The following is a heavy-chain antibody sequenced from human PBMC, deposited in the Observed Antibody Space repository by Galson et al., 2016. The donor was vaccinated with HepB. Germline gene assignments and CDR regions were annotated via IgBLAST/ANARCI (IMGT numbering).Heavy chain of an antibody. CDR2: IKQDGSEK. V-gene: IGHV3-7*03. CDR3: VRSKSMSHRFLGLPRNQRGFNYGSLVFDL. CDR1: GFTFGGFW. J-gene: IGHJ5*02. Sequence: SLRLSCASSGFTFGGFWMSWVRQAPEKGLQWVATIKQDGSEKYYMDSVRGRFTISRDNPKSSLYVQMNGLRVEDTAVYYCVRSKSMSHRFLGLPRNQRGFNYGSLVFDLWGQGMLVTVSS. D-gene: IGHD5-18*01.